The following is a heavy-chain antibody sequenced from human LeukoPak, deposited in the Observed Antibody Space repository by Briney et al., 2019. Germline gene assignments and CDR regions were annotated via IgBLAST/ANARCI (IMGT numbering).Heavy chain of an antibody. CDR3: ARDGNRGYSYGFASGY. V-gene: IGHV3-11*04. D-gene: IGHD5-18*01. Sequence: GGSLRLSCAASGFTFSDYYMSWIRQAPGKGLEWVSYISSSGSTIYYADSVKGRFTISRDNAKNSLYLQVNSLRAEDTAVYYCARDGNRGYSYGFASGYWGQGTLVTVSS. J-gene: IGHJ4*02. CDR1: GFTFSDYY. CDR2: ISSSGSTI.